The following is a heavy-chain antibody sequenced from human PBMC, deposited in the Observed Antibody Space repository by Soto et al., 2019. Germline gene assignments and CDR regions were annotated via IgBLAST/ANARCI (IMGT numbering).Heavy chain of an antibody. D-gene: IGHD2-21*01. J-gene: IGHJ4*02. CDR3: ARRTSAGAIDE. CDR1: CESVNTHDW. CDR2: ISHNDLK. V-gene: IGHV4-4*02. Sequence: SETLSLTCAVSCESVNTHDWWAWVRHPPGKRPEWIGEISHNDLKNYHPFLKTRLSFSISRDRSSLQFSLSLRSVTDTDTAVYFCARRTSAGAIDERGQGKMVTVSS.